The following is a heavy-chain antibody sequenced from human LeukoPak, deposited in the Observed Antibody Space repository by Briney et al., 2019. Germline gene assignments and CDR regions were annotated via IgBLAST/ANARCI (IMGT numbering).Heavy chain of an antibody. J-gene: IGHJ5*02. Sequence: ASVKVSCKASGYTFTSYAMHWVRQAPGQRLEWMGWINAGNGNTKYSQEFQGRVTITRDTSASTAYMELRSLRSDDTAVYYCARERDSSSSNWFDPWGQGTLVTVSS. D-gene: IGHD6-13*01. CDR2: INAGNGNT. CDR3: ARERDSSSSNWFDP. CDR1: GYTFTSYA. V-gene: IGHV1-3*01.